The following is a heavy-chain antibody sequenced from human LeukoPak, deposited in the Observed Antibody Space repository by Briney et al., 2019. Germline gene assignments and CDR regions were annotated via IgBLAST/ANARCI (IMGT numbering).Heavy chain of an antibody. CDR2: IRYDGSNK. D-gene: IGHD3-10*01. CDR3: AKDLWWFGESTSFDY. CDR1: GFTFSSYG. J-gene: IGHJ4*01. Sequence: PGGSLRLSCAASGFTFSSYGMHWVRQAPGKGLEWVAFIRYDGSNKYYADSVKGRFTISRDNSKNTLYLQMNSLRAEDTAVYYCAKDLWWFGESTSFDYWGHGTLVTVSS. V-gene: IGHV3-30*02.